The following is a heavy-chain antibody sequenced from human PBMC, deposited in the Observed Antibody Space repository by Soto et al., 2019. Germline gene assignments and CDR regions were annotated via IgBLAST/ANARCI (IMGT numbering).Heavy chain of an antibody. Sequence: QVQLVQSGSEVKMPGSSVKVSCKTSGGTFSRHAINWVRQAPGHWLEWMGGIIPMFGTTNYAQKFKGRVTISADESTSTDYMELSSLRSEDAAVYYCARAALHGSSWYFWFDPWGQGTLVTVSS. CDR1: GGTFSRHA. V-gene: IGHV1-69*01. CDR2: IIPMFGTT. CDR3: ARAALHGSSWYFWFDP. D-gene: IGHD6-13*01. J-gene: IGHJ5*02.